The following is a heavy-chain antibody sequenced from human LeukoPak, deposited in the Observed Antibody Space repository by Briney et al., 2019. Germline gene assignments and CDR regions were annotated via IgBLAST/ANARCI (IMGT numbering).Heavy chain of an antibody. CDR1: GFTFSYYY. Sequence: GGSLRLSCAASGFTFSYYYMSWIRQAPGKGLEWVSYISSSGSTIYYADSVKGRFTISRDNAKNSLYLQMNSLRAEDTAVYYCARDGGHYDPPYYYYYYMDVWGKGTTVTVSS. CDR2: ISSSGSTI. J-gene: IGHJ6*03. CDR3: ARDGGHYDPPYYYYYYMDV. D-gene: IGHD3-16*01. V-gene: IGHV3-11*04.